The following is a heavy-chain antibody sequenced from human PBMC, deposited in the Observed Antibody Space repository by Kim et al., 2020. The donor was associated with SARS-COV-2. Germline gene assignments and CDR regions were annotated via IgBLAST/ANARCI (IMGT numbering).Heavy chain of an antibody. V-gene: IGHV2-70*01. J-gene: IGHJ4*02. CDR3: ARADLHPSSDWPRRGLDY. CDR2: IDWDGDT. CDR1: GFFLNTTGMC. D-gene: IGHD3-22*01. Sequence: SGPTLVNPTQTLTLTCTFSGFFLNTTGMCVTWLRQPPGKALEWLALIDWDGDTYYSPSLRTRLSISKDTSTSQVVLTVSNVDPADTATYYCARADLHPSSDWPRRGLDYWGQGTLVTVSS.